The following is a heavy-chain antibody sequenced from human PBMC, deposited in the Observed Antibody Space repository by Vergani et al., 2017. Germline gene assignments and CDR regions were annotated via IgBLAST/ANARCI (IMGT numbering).Heavy chain of an antibody. J-gene: IGHJ4*02. CDR1: GFTFSTTA. Sequence: EVQLLESGGDLVQPGGSLRLSCAASGFTFSTTAMTWVRQAPGKGLQWVSGIGSGGDTYYADSVKGRFTISRDNSKNTLYLQMNSLRADDAAVYYCAKGGWGSHCDYWGQGTQVTVSS. D-gene: IGHD3-10*01. CDR2: IGSGGDT. V-gene: IGHV3-23*01. CDR3: AKGGWGSHCDY.